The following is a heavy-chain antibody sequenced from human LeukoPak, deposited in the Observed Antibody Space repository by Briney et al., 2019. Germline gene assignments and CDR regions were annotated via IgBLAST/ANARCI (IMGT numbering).Heavy chain of an antibody. CDR3: ARGRLGDCSGGSCYQGGFDP. CDR2: IIPIFGTT. CDR1: GGTFSTHA. V-gene: IGHV1-69*05. J-gene: IGHJ5*02. D-gene: IGHD2-15*01. Sequence: SVKVSCKASGGTFSTHAVSWVRQAPGQGLEWMGGIIPIFGTTNYAQKFQGRVTITTDESTSTAFMDLSSLRSEDTAVYYCARGRLGDCSGGSCYQGGFDPWGQGTLVTVSS.